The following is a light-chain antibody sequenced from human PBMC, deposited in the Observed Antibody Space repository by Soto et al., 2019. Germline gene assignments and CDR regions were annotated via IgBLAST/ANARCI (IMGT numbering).Light chain of an antibody. Sequence: QSVLTQPASVSGSLGQSITISCTGTSSDVGSYNLVSWYQQHPGKAPKLMIYEGSKRPSGVSNRFSGSKSSNTASLTISGLQAEDEADYYCCSYAGSSTYVFGNGTKVTVL. CDR2: EGS. V-gene: IGLV2-23*01. CDR1: SSDVGSYNL. CDR3: CSYAGSSTYV. J-gene: IGLJ1*01.